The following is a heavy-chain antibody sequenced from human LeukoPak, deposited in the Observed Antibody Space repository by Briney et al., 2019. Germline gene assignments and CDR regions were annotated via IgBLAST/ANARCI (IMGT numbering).Heavy chain of an antibody. CDR1: GFTFSSYA. D-gene: IGHD3-22*01. V-gene: IGHV3-30*04. Sequence: GGSLRLSCAASGFTFSSYAMHWVRQAPGKGLEWVAVISYDGSNKYYADSVKGRFTISRDNSKNTLYLQMNSLRAEDTAVYYCAKTLQVVGGYFDYWGQGTLVTVSS. CDR2: ISYDGSNK. J-gene: IGHJ4*02. CDR3: AKTLQVVGGYFDY.